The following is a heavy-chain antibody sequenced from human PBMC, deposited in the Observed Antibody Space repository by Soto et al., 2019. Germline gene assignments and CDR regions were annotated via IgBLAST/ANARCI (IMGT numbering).Heavy chain of an antibody. CDR1: SGSISSSNW. V-gene: IGHV4-4*02. CDR2: IYHSGST. Sequence: QVQLQESGPGLVKPSGTLSLTCAVSSGSISSSNWWSWVRQPPGKGLEWIGEIYHSGSTNYNPSLKSRVTISVDKSKSQFSLKLSSVTAADTAVYYCARGYSSSWYGYWFDPWGQGTLVTVSS. J-gene: IGHJ5*02. CDR3: ARGYSSSWYGYWFDP. D-gene: IGHD6-13*01.